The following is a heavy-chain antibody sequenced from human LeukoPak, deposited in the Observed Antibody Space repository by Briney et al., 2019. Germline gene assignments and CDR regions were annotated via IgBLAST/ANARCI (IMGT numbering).Heavy chain of an antibody. J-gene: IGHJ4*02. Sequence: SVKVSCKASGGTFSSYAISWVRQAPGQGLEWMGGIIPMSGTANYAQKFQGRVTITADESTSTVYMELSSLRSEDTAVYYCARDPGYYDSSGYYHMNYFDYWGQGTLVTVSS. CDR2: IIPMSGTA. CDR3: ARDPGYYDSSGYYHMNYFDY. CDR1: GGTFSSYA. V-gene: IGHV1-69*13. D-gene: IGHD3-22*01.